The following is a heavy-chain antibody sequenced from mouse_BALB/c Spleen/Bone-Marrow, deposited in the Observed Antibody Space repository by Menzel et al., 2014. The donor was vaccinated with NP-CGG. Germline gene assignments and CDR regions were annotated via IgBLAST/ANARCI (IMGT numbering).Heavy chain of an antibody. CDR3: APFYGRFAY. D-gene: IGHD1-1*02. Sequence: EVQGVESGAELVKPGASVKLSCTASGFNIKDTYLHWVKQRPEQGLDWIGRIDPAIFTKYDPKFQGKATITADTSSNTAYLHLSSLTSEDTAVYYCAPFYGRFAYWGQGTLVTVSA. J-gene: IGHJ3*01. V-gene: IGHV14-3*02. CDR1: GFNIKDTY. CDR2: IDPAIFT.